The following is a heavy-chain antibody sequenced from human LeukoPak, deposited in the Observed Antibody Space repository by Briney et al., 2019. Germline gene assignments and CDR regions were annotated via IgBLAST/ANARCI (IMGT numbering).Heavy chain of an antibody. CDR1: GGSISSGGYY. Sequence: SETLSLTCTVSGGSISSGGYYWSWIRQHPGKGLEWIGYIYDSGSTYYNPSLKSRVTISVDTSENRFSLKLSSVTATDTAVYYCARDCSGGSCYGAFDIWGQGTMVTVSS. CDR3: ARDCSGGSCYGAFDI. V-gene: IGHV4-30-4*08. J-gene: IGHJ3*02. D-gene: IGHD2-15*01. CDR2: IYDSGST.